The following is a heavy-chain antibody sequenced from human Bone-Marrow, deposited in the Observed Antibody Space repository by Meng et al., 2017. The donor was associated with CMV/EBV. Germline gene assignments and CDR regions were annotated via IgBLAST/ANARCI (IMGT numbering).Heavy chain of an antibody. Sequence: GGSLRLSCTASGFTFGDYAMSWVRQAPGKGLEWVSGISGRGDSTSDADSVKGRFTISRDNAKNSLYLQMNSLRAEDTAVYYCAKYYDFGSGYSDYFDYWGQGTLVTVSS. CDR2: ISGRGDST. V-gene: IGHV3-23*01. D-gene: IGHD3-3*01. J-gene: IGHJ4*02. CDR1: GFTFGDYA. CDR3: AKYYDFGSGYSDYFDY.